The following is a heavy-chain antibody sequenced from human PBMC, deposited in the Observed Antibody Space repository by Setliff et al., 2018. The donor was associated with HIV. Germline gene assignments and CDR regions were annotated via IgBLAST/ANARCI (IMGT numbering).Heavy chain of an antibody. CDR3: ARWGDGYNSYDS. V-gene: IGHV4-39*01. J-gene: IGHJ4*02. CDR1: GGSISNSRYY. Sequence: PSETLSLTCTVSGGSISNSRYYWSGIRQPPGKGLEWIGSIYYSGSTYYNPSLKSRVTISGDTAKNQVSLRLSSVTAADTAVYYCARWGDGYNSYDSWGQGTLVTVSS. D-gene: IGHD5-12*01. CDR2: IYYSGST.